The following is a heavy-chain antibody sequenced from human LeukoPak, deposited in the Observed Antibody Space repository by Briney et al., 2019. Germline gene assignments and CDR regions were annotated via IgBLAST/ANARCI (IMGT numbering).Heavy chain of an antibody. D-gene: IGHD3-16*01. V-gene: IGHV3-33*01. CDR1: GFTFSSYG. J-gene: IGHJ4*02. CDR3: ARDLGVMITPIGEYYFDY. CDR2: IWYDGSNK. Sequence: GGSLRLSCAASGFTFSSYGMHWVRQAPGKGLEWVAVIWYDGSNKYYADSVKGRFTISRDNSKNTLYLQMNSLRAEDTAVYYCARDLGVMITPIGEYYFDYWGQGTLVTVSS.